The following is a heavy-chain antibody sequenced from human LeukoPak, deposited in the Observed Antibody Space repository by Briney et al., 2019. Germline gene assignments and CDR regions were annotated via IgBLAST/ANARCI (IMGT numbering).Heavy chain of an antibody. CDR1: GGSISSGDYY. Sequence: SETLSLTCTVSGGSISSGDYYWSWIRQPPGKGLEWIGYIYYSGSTYYNPSLKSRVTISVDTSKNQFSLKLSSVTAADTAVYYRARRRNSLPHWYFDLWGRGTLVTVSS. D-gene: IGHD2-21*01. CDR3: ARRRNSLPHWYFDL. CDR2: IYYSGST. J-gene: IGHJ2*01. V-gene: IGHV4-30-4*01.